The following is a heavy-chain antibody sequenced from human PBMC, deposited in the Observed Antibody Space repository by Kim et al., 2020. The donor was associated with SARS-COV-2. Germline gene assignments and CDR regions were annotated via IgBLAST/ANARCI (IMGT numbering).Heavy chain of an antibody. Sequence: GGSLRLSCAASGFTFSSYAMSWVRQAPGKGLEWVSSISGSGGSTYYADSVKGRFTISRDNSKNTLYLQMKSLRAEDTAVYYCAKGRIEKGGWAIFDYWGQGTLVTVSS. D-gene: IGHD6-19*01. J-gene: IGHJ4*02. CDR2: ISGSGGST. V-gene: IGHV3-23*01. CDR3: AKGRIEKGGWAIFDY. CDR1: GFTFSSYA.